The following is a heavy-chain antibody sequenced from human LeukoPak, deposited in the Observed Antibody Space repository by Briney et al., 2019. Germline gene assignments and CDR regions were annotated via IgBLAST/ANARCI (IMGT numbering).Heavy chain of an antibody. CDR2: IYYSGST. CDR3: ARYRNGAFDI. V-gene: IGHV4-59*01. J-gene: IGHJ3*02. CDR1: GGSISSYY. D-gene: IGHD4-11*01. Sequence: SETLSLTCTVSGGSISSYYWSWIRQPPGKGLEWIGYIYYSGSTNYNPSLKSRVTISVDTSKNQFSLKLSSVTAADTAVYYCARYRNGAFDIWGQGTMVTVSS.